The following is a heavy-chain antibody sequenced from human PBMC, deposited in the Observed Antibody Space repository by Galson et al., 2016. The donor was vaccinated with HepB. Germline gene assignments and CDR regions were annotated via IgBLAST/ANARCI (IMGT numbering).Heavy chain of an antibody. J-gene: IGHJ6*02. D-gene: IGHD2-8*02. CDR2: IIPILGIT. CDR3: ARPGIRYWNYNYTGLDV. CDR1: GGTISSYA. Sequence: SVKVSCKASGGTISSYAISWVRQAPGQGLEWMGRIIPILGITNYAQKFQGRVTITADKSTSTAYMVLSSLRSQDTAVYYCARPGIRYWNYNYTGLDVWGQGTTGTVAS. V-gene: IGHV1-69*04.